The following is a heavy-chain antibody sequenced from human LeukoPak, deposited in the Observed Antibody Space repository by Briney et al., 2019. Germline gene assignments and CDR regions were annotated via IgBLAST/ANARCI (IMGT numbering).Heavy chain of an antibody. Sequence: GGSLRLSCAASGFTFRSYWMSWVRQAPGKGLEWVANINQDGSVKYCVDSVKGRFTISRDNAKNSLYLQMNSLRAEETAVYYCTRGSDWFDSWGQGTLVTVSS. V-gene: IGHV3-7*01. CDR1: GFTFRSYW. D-gene: IGHD2-15*01. CDR3: TRGSDWFDS. J-gene: IGHJ5*01. CDR2: INQDGSVK.